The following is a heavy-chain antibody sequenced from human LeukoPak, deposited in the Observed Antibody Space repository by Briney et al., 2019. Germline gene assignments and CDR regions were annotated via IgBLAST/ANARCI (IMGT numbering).Heavy chain of an antibody. D-gene: IGHD2-21*02. Sequence: PSETLSLTCTVSGGSISSSSYYWGWSRQPPGKGLEWIGSIYYSGSAYYNPSLKSRVTISVDTSKNQFSLKLSSVTAADTAVYYCARPGRRDYYFDYWGQGTLVTVSS. V-gene: IGHV4-39*01. CDR1: GGSISSSSYY. J-gene: IGHJ4*02. CDR3: ARPGRRDYYFDY. CDR2: IYYSGSA.